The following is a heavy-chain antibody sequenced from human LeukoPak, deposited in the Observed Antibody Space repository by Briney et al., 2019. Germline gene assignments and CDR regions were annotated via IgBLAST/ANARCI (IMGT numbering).Heavy chain of an antibody. CDR3: ARGGYSYGFWFDP. Sequence: PGGSLRLSCAASGFTVSSNYMSWVRQAPGKGLEWVSIIYSGGSTYYADSVKGRFTISRDNSKNTLYLQMNSLRAEDTAVYYCARGGYSYGFWFDPWGQGTLVTVSS. D-gene: IGHD5-18*01. CDR2: IYSGGST. V-gene: IGHV3-53*01. CDR1: GFTVSSNY. J-gene: IGHJ5*02.